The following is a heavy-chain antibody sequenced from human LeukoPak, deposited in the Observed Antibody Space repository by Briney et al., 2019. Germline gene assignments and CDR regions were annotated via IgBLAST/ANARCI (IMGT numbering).Heavy chain of an antibody. Sequence: PSETLSLTCTVSGGSISSGTYYWNWIRQPAGKGLEWIGRIYTSGSTNYNPSLKSRVTISVDTSKNQFSLKLSSVTAADTAVYYCARTALVSNFDYWGQGTLVTVSS. CDR3: ARTALVSNFDY. V-gene: IGHV4-61*02. CDR1: GGSISSGTYY. D-gene: IGHD6-13*01. CDR2: IYTSGST. J-gene: IGHJ4*02.